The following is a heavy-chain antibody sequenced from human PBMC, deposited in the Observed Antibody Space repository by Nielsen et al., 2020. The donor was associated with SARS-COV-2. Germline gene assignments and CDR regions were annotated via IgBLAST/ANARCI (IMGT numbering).Heavy chain of an antibody. V-gene: IGHV3-30*04. D-gene: IGHD3-22*01. Sequence: GGSLRLSCAASGFTFSSYAMHWVRQAPGKGLEWVAVISYDGSNKYYADSVKGRFTISRDNSKNTLYLQMNSLRAEDTAVYYCAREGEAYYDSSGYNWFDPWGQGTLVTVSS. CDR3: AREGEAYYDSSGYNWFDP. CDR1: GFTFSSYA. CDR2: ISYDGSNK. J-gene: IGHJ5*02.